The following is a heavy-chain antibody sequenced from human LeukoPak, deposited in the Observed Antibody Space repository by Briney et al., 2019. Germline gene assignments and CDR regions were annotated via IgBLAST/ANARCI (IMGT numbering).Heavy chain of an antibody. V-gene: IGHV3-21*01. J-gene: IGHJ6*03. CDR1: GFTFSSYS. D-gene: IGHD5-18*01. CDR2: ISSSSSYI. CDR3: AKDKDTAMVTSYYYMDV. Sequence: GGSLRLSCAASGFTFSSYSMSWVRQAPGKGLEWVSSISSSSSYIYYADSVKGRFTISRDNAKNSLYLQMNSLRAEDTAVYYCAKDKDTAMVTSYYYMDVWGKGTTVTISS.